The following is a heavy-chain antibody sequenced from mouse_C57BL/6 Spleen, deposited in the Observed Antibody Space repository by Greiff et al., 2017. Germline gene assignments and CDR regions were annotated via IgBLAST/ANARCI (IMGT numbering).Heavy chain of an antibody. CDR2: IHPNSGST. J-gene: IGHJ2*01. CDR1: GYTFTSYW. V-gene: IGHV1-64*01. D-gene: IGHD3-2*02. Sequence: QVQLQQPGAELVKPGASVKLSCKASGYTFTSYWMHWVKQRPGQGLEWIGMIHPNSGSTNYNEKFKSKATLTVDKSSSTAYMQLSSLTSEDTAGYYCASRGSGYFYYWGQVTTLTVSS. CDR3: ASRGSGYFYY.